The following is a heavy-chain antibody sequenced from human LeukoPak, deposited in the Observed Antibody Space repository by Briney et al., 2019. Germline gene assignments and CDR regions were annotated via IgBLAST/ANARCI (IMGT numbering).Heavy chain of an antibody. CDR3: AIGVGATYPYDY. Sequence: ASVKVSCKVSGYTLTELSMHWVRQAPGKGLEWMGGFDPEDGETIYAQKFQGRVTMTEDTSTDTAYMELSSLRSEDTAVYYCAIGVGATYPYDYWGQGTLVTVSS. D-gene: IGHD1-26*01. CDR1: GYTLTELS. V-gene: IGHV1-24*01. J-gene: IGHJ4*02. CDR2: FDPEDGET.